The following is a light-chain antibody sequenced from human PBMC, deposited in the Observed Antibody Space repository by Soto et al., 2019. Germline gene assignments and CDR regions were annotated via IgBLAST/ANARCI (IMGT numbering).Light chain of an antibody. CDR3: QQSYSSSWT. J-gene: IGKJ1*01. V-gene: IGKV1-39*01. CDR2: GAS. CDR1: QSISNY. Sequence: DIQMTQSPSSLSASVGDRVTITCRASQSISNYLNWYQHKPGKAPKVLIYGASNLQSGVPPRFSGSGSGTDFTLTISSLQREDFATYFCQQSYSSSWTFGPGTKVDIK.